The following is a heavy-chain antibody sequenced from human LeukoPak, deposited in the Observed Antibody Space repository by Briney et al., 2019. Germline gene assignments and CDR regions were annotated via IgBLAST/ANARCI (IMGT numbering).Heavy chain of an antibody. Sequence: GGSLRLSCAASGFTFSSCSMNWVRQATGKGLEWVSYISSSSSSIYYADSVKGRFTISRDNAKNSLFLQMNSLRAEDTAVYYCAREGGSYPFDYWGQGTLVTVSS. J-gene: IGHJ4*02. V-gene: IGHV3-48*01. CDR3: AREGGSYPFDY. CDR2: ISSSSSSI. CDR1: GFTFSSCS. D-gene: IGHD1-26*01.